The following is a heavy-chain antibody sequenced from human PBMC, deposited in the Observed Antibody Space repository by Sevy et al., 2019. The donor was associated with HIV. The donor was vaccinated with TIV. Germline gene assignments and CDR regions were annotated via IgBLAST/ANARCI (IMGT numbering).Heavy chain of an antibody. CDR2: IYYSGST. CDR1: GGSISSYY. J-gene: IGHJ6*02. CDR3: ASRPISSSWPYYYYYGMDV. Sequence: SETLSLTCTVYGGSISSYYWSWIRQPPGKGLEWIGYIYYSGSTNYNPSLKSRVTISVDTSKNQFSLKLSSVTAADTAVYYCASRPISSSWPYYYYYGMDVWGQGTTVTVSS. V-gene: IGHV4-59*01. D-gene: IGHD6-13*01.